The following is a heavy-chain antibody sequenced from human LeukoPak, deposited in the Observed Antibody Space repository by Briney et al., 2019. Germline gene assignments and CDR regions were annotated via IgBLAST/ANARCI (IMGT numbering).Heavy chain of an antibody. J-gene: IGHJ3*02. CDR3: ARDLPYCSSTSCYLHAFDI. CDR1: GFTFSSYS. V-gene: IGHV3-21*01. CDR2: ISSSGSYI. Sequence: GGSLRLSCAASGFTFSSYSMNWVRQAPGKGLEWVSSISSSGSYIYYADSVKGRFTISRDNAKNSLYLQMNSLRAEDTAVYYCARDLPYCSSTSCYLHAFDIWGQGTMVTVSS. D-gene: IGHD2-2*01.